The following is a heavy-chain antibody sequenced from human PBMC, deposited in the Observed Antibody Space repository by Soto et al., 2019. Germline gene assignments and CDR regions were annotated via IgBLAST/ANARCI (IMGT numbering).Heavy chain of an antibody. D-gene: IGHD3-10*01. V-gene: IGHV4-34*01. CDR1: GGSFSGYY. Sequence: SETLSLTCAVYGGSFSGYYWSWIRQPPGKGLEWIGEINHSGSTNYNPSLKSRVTISVDTSKNQFSLKLSSVTAADTAVYYCANQKHGSGSYSFDYWGQGTLVTVSS. CDR3: ANQKHGSGSYSFDY. J-gene: IGHJ4*02. CDR2: INHSGST.